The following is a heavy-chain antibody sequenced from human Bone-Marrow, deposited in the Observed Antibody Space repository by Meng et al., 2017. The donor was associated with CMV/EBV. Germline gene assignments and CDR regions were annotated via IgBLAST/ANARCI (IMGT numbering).Heavy chain of an antibody. D-gene: IGHD3-3*01. V-gene: IGHV3-11*06. J-gene: IGHJ4*02. CDR3: ARDLPAYYDFWSGYYKPYYFDY. CDR1: GFTFSDYY. CDR2: ISSSSSYI. Sequence: GGSLRLSCAASGFTFSDYYMSWIRQAPGKGLEWVSSISSSSSYIYYADSVKGRFTISRDNAKNSLYLQMNSLRAEDTAVYYCARDLPAYYDFWSGYYKPYYFDYWGQGTLVTVSS.